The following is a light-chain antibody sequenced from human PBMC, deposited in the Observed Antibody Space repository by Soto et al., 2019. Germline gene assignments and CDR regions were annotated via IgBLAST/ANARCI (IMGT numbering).Light chain of an antibody. Sequence: QSALTQPASVSGSPGQSITISCTGTSSDIGTYNLVSWYQQHPGKAPKLIIYEATKRPSGVSNRFSGSKSGNTASLTISGLQTEDEADYYCAAWDDSLNGLVFGTGTKVTVL. J-gene: IGLJ1*01. CDR2: EAT. CDR1: SSDIGTYNL. V-gene: IGLV2-23*01. CDR3: AAWDDSLNGLV.